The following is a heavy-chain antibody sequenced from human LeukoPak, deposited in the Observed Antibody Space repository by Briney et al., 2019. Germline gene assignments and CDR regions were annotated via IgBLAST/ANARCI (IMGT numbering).Heavy chain of an antibody. CDR3: TRHGDSSSWYEDY. CDR1: GFTFSGSA. V-gene: IGHV3-73*01. Sequence: PGGFLRLSCAASGFTFSGSAMHWVRQASGKGLEWVGRIRSKANSYATAYAASVKGRFTISRDDSKNTAYLQMNSLKTEDTAVYYCTRHGDSSSWYEDYWGQGTLVTVSS. D-gene: IGHD6-13*01. J-gene: IGHJ4*02. CDR2: IRSKANSYAT.